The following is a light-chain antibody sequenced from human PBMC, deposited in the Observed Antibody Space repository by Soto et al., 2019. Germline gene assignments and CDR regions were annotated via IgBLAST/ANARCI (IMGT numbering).Light chain of an antibody. J-gene: IGKJ1*01. CDR2: NTA. CDR1: QSVGSN. CDR3: HQYDTWPGT. V-gene: IGKV3-15*01. Sequence: EIVMTQSPATLSVSPGERATLSCRASQSVGSNLAWYQQKPGQAPRLLIYNTATTATGIPDRLSGIGSGTEFTLTISSLQSEDFAVYYCHQYDTWPGTFGQGTKVEIK.